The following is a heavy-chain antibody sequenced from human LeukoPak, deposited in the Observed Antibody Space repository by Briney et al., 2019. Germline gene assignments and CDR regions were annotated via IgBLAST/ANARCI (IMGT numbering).Heavy chain of an antibody. CDR3: AKGGGLRAGGSYRIDY. V-gene: IGHV3-23*01. Sequence: PGGSLRLSCAASGFTFRSYAMSGVRQAPGKGLEWVSSISGSGGNTNYADSVQGRFTFSRDHSKNTLYLQMNSLRAEDTAVYYCAKGGGLRAGGSYRIDYWGQGTLVTVSS. D-gene: IGHD3-16*02. CDR2: ISGSGGNT. CDR1: GFTFRSYA. J-gene: IGHJ4*02.